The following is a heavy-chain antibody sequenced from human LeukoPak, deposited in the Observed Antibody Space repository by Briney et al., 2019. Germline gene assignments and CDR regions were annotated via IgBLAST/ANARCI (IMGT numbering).Heavy chain of an antibody. CDR1: GYTFTSYY. Sequence: GASVKVSCKAAGYTFTSYYMHWVRQAPGQGLEWMGIINPSGGSTSYAQKFQGRVTMTRNTSISTAYMELSSLRSDDTAVYYCARGGGSTWTQRGYFHPWGQGTLVTVSS. D-gene: IGHD6-13*01. CDR3: ARGGGSTWTQRGYFHP. CDR2: INPSGGST. J-gene: IGHJ1*01. V-gene: IGHV1-46*01.